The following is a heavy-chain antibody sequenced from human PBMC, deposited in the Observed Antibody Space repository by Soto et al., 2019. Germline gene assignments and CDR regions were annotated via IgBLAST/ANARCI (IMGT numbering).Heavy chain of an antibody. CDR3: GSYYDFWGSPPFDY. CDR2: ISYDGSNK. V-gene: IGHV3-30*03. Sequence: GGSLRLSCAASGFTFSSYGMHWVRQAPGKGLEWVAVISYDGSNKYYADSVKGRFTISRDNSKNTLYLQMNSLRAEDTVLYYCGSYYDFWGSPPFDYWGQGTLVTVSS. J-gene: IGHJ4*02. D-gene: IGHD3-3*01. CDR1: GFTFSSYG.